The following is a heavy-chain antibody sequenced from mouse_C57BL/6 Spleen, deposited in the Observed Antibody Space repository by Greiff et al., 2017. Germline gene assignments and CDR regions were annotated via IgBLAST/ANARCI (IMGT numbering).Heavy chain of an antibody. V-gene: IGHV5-17*01. CDR2: ISSGSSTI. Sequence: EVKLVESGGGLVKPGGSLKLSCAASGFTFSDYGMHWVRQAPEKGLEWVAYISSGSSTIYYADTVKGRFTISRDNAKNTLFLQMTSLRSEDAAMYYCANYGTKSPAYWGQGTLVTVSA. CDR3: ANYGTKSPAY. D-gene: IGHD1-1*01. J-gene: IGHJ3*01. CDR1: GFTFSDYG.